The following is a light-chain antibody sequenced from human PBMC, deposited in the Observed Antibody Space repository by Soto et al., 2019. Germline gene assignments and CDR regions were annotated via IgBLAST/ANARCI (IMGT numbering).Light chain of an antibody. V-gene: IGLV7-43*01. CDR2: STS. J-gene: IGLJ3*02. Sequence: QAVVTQEPSLTVXXXXTVXXXXXXXTGAVTSGYYPSWFQQKPGQAPRALIYSTSNKHSWTPARFSGSLLGGKAALTLSGVQPEDEAEYYCLLYYGGAQGVFGGGTKLTVL. CDR3: LLYYGGAQGV. CDR1: TGAVTSGYY.